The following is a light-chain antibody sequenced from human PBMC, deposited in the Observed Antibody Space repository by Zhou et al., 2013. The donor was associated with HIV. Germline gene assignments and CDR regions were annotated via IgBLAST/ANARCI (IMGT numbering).Light chain of an antibody. Sequence: DVVMTQSPLSLPVTLGQPASISCRSSQSLVHSDGNTYLNWFQQRPGQSPRRLIYKVSNRDSGVPDRFSGSGSGTDFTLKISRVEAEDVGVYYCMQGTHWPPDPFGQGTRLEIK. J-gene: IGKJ5*01. CDR3: MQGTHWPPDP. V-gene: IGKV2-30*02. CDR2: KVS. CDR1: QSLVHSDGNTY.